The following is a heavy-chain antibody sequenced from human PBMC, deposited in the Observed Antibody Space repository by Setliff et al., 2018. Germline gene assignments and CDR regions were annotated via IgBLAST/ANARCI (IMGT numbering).Heavy chain of an antibody. CDR2: ISPSGST. V-gene: IGHV4-61*09. CDR3: ARSPSSGAYWNPRPFYSDY. J-gene: IGHJ4*02. D-gene: IGHD1-26*01. Sequence: SETLSLTCSVSGASITSGGFYWTWIPQPAGKGLEWIGHISPSGSTTYNPSVKGRVTISLDTSKNPFSLKLDSVTAADTALYYSARSPSSGAYWNPRPFYSDYWARGTLVTVSS. CDR1: GASITSGGFY.